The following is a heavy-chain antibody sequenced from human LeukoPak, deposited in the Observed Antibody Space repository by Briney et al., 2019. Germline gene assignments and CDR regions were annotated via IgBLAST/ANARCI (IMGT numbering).Heavy chain of an antibody. CDR2: IYYSGST. D-gene: IGHD1-26*01. CDR3: ARYVRNSGTYFLDY. J-gene: IGHJ4*02. Sequence: SETLSLTCTISYGSISSGYWSWIRQPPGNGLEWIGYIYYSGSTNYNPSLQSRVTMSVDTSKNQFSLKLSSVTAADTAVYYYARYVRNSGTYFLDYWGQGTLVTVSS. V-gene: IGHV4-59*01. CDR1: YGSISSGY.